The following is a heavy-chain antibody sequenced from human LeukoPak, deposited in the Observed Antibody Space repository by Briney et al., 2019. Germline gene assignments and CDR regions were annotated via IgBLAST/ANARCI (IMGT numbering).Heavy chain of an antibody. V-gene: IGHV4-38-2*02. CDR1: GYSISSGYY. D-gene: IGHD4-17*01. J-gene: IGHJ4*02. CDR3: AREHGDYTSLFDY. Sequence: SETLSLTCAVSGYSISSGYYWGWIRQPAGKGLEWIGRIYTSGSTHYNPSLKSRVTISVDTSKNQFSLKLSSVTAADTAVYYCAREHGDYTSLFDYWGQGTLVTVSS. CDR2: IYTSGST.